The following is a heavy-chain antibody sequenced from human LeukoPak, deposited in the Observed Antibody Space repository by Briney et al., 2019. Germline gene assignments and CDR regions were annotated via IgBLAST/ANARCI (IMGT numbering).Heavy chain of an antibody. D-gene: IGHD7-27*01. CDR1: GGSFSGYY. CDR2: INHSGST. CDR3: ARGTGEGYYFDY. Sequence: SETLSLTCAVYGGSFSGYYWSWIRQPPGKGLEWIGEINHSGSTNYNPSLKSRVTISVDTSKNQFSLKLSSVTAADTAVYYCARGTGEGYYFDYWGQGTLVTVSS. J-gene: IGHJ4*02. V-gene: IGHV4-34*01.